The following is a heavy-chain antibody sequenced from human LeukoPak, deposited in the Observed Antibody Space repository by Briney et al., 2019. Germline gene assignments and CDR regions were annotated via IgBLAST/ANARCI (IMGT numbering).Heavy chain of an antibody. D-gene: IGHD7-27*01. CDR3: ALANWEYYFDY. CDR1: GGSVSSGSYY. CDR2: IYYSGST. Sequence: SETLSLTCTVSGGSVSSGSYYWSWIRQPPGKGLEWIAYIYYSGSTNYNPSLQSRVTISVDTSKNQFSLELSSVTAADTAVYYCALANWEYYFDYWGQGTLVTVSS. J-gene: IGHJ4*02. V-gene: IGHV4-61*01.